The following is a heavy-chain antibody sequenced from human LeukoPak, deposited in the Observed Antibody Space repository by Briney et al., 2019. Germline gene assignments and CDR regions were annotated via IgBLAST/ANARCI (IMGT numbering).Heavy chain of an antibody. CDR1: GFTFNNYA. J-gene: IGHJ4*02. CDR3: VKGVRRYYYDSSGYPIDY. V-gene: IGHV3-23*01. Sequence: GGSLRLSCAASGFTFNNYAMNWVRQAPGEGLQWVSGIGAGGTYTYYADSVKGRFTISRDNSRNTVYLQMNSLRAEDTAVYYCVKGVRRYYYDSSGYPIDYWGQGTLVTVSS. CDR2: IGAGGTYT. D-gene: IGHD3-22*01.